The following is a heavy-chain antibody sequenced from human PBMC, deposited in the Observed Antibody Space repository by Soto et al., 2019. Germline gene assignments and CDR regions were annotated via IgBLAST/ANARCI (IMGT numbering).Heavy chain of an antibody. J-gene: IGHJ6*02. CDR3: ARVPGGLVVAATPFYGMDV. V-gene: IGHV4-30-4*01. D-gene: IGHD2-15*01. Sequence: SETLSLTCTVSGGSISSGDYYWSWIRQPPGKGLEWIGYIYYSGSTYYNPSLKSRVTISVDTSKNQFSLKLSSVTAADTAVYYCARVPGGLVVAATPFYGMDVWGQGTTVTVS. CDR1: GGSISSGDYY. CDR2: IYYSGST.